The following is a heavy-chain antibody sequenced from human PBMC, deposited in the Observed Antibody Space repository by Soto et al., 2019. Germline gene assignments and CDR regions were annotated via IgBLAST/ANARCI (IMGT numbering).Heavy chain of an antibody. J-gene: IGHJ6*02. D-gene: IGHD3-3*01. CDR3: ARDAGEGITIFGVDPYYYYGMDV. CDR2: IIPIFGTA. Sequence: QVQLVQSGAEVKKPGSTVKVSCKASGGTFSSYAISWVRQAPGQGLEWMGGIIPIFGTANYAQKFQGRVTITADESTSTAYMELSSLRSEDTAVYYCARDAGEGITIFGVDPYYYYGMDVWGQGTTVTVSS. CDR1: GGTFSSYA. V-gene: IGHV1-69*01.